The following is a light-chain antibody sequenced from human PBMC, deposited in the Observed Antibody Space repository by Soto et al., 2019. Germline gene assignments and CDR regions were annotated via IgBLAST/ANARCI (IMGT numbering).Light chain of an antibody. CDR1: QSISSW. V-gene: IGKV1-5*01. CDR2: DAA. CDR3: QQYNSYWT. J-gene: IGKJ1*01. Sequence: DIPMTQSPSILSASVGDRVTITCRASQSISSWLAWYQQKPGKATKLLIYDAASLESGVPSRFSGSGSGTEFPLTISSLQPDDFATYYCQQYNSYWTFGQGTKVEIK.